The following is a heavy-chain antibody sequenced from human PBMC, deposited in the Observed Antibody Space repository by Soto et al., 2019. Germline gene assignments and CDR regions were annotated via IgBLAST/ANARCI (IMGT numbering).Heavy chain of an antibody. J-gene: IGHJ4*02. Sequence: GGSLRLSCAASGFTVSSNYMSWVRQAPGKGLEWVSVIYSGGSTYYADSVKGRFTISRDNSKNTLYLQMNSLRAEDTAVYYCARIPPVVAATPYFDYWGQGTLVTVSS. V-gene: IGHV3-66*01. CDR1: GFTVSSNY. D-gene: IGHD2-15*01. CDR2: IYSGGST. CDR3: ARIPPVVAATPYFDY.